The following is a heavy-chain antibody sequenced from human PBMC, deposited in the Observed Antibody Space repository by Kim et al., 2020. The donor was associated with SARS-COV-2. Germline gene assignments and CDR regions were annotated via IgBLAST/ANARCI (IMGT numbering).Heavy chain of an antibody. CDR3: ARAGYYDSSWDY. CDR2: IYYSGST. Sequence: SETLSLTCTVSGGSVSSGSYYWSWIRQPPGKGLEWIGYIYYSGSTNYNPSLKSRVTISVDTSKNQFSLKLSSVTAADTAVYYCARAGYYDSSWDYWGQGTLVTVSS. CDR1: GGSVSSGSYY. D-gene: IGHD3-22*01. V-gene: IGHV4-61*01. J-gene: IGHJ4*02.